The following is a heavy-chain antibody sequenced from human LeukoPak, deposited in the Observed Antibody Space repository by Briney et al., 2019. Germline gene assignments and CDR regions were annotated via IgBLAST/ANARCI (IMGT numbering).Heavy chain of an antibody. Sequence: SQTLSLTCTVSGGSISSGGYCWSWIRQHPGKGLEWIGCIYYSGSAYYNPSLKSRVIISVDTSKNQFSLKMNSVTAADTAIYHCARELQYYFDYWGQGTLVTVSS. CDR1: GGSISSGGYC. J-gene: IGHJ4*02. V-gene: IGHV4-31*03. D-gene: IGHD4-11*01. CDR2: IYYSGSA. CDR3: ARELQYYFDY.